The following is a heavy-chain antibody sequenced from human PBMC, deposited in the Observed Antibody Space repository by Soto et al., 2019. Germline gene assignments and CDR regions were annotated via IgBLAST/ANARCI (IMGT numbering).Heavy chain of an antibody. CDR1: EDTFNSYT. J-gene: IGHJ4*02. CDR3: ATSFGSGSRAFDY. Sequence: QVQLVQSGAEVKKPASSVRVSCKASEDTFNSYTINWVRQAPGQGLQWMGRTIPMLGMSNYALKFQGRVTITADKSTTTAYMELSRLRSDDTAVYYCATSFGSGSRAFDYWGQGTQVTVSS. D-gene: IGHD3-10*01. CDR2: TIPMLGMS. V-gene: IGHV1-69*02.